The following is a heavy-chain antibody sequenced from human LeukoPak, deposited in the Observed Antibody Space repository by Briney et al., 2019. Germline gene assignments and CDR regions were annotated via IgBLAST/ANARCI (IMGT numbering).Heavy chain of an antibody. CDR1: GYSFTNYW. J-gene: IGHJ4*02. Sequence: ESLKISCKVSGYSFTNYWIAWVRQMPGKGLEFMAIIYPRDSDARYSPSFQGQVTISVDKSISIAYLQWSSLQASDTAVYYCARNVDTHFDYWGQGTLVTISS. CDR2: IYPRDSDA. CDR3: ARNVDTHFDY. V-gene: IGHV5-51*01. D-gene: IGHD5-18*01.